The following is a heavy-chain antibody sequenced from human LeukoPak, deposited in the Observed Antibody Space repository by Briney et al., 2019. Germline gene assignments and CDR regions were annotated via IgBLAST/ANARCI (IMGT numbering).Heavy chain of an antibody. CDR3: ARDRSTSYYHQYDMDV. Sequence: GRSLSLSYAACGFTLSCYAFHWVRRAAGRGLEGVSLIWYDGSNKYYADSVKGRFAISRDNANNLLYLQMNSLRAEDTAVYYCARDRSTSYYHQYDMDVWGQGTTATVSS. CDR1: GFTLSCYA. V-gene: IGHV3-33*01. CDR2: IWYDGSNK. D-gene: IGHD2-2*01. J-gene: IGHJ6*02.